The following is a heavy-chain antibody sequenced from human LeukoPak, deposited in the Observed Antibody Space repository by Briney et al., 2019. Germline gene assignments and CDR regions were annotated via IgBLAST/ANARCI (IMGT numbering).Heavy chain of an antibody. V-gene: IGHV4-39*07. J-gene: IGHJ4*02. CDR3: VQQRDFWSGYYVSGRFDY. D-gene: IGHD3-3*01. CDR1: GGSISSSSYY. Sequence: SETLSLTCTVSGGSISSSSYYWGWIRQPPGKGLEWIGSIYHSGSTYYNPSLKSRVTISVDTSKNQFSLKLSSVTAADTAVYYCVQQRDFWSGYYVSGRFDYWGQGTRLTVSS. CDR2: IYHSGST.